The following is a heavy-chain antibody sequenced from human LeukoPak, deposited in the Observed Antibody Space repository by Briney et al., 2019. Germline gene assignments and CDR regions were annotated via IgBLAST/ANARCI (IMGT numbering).Heavy chain of an antibody. CDR3: AKDGYCSSTSCYFAGMDV. CDR1: GFTFNNYY. Sequence: PGGSLRLSCAASGFTFNNYYMSWIRQAPGKGLEWISYISSTVGTTYYADSVEGRFTISRDNAKNSLYLQMNSLRAEDTAVYYCAKDGYCSSTSCYFAGMDVWGQGTTVTVSS. D-gene: IGHD2-2*03. J-gene: IGHJ6*02. CDR2: ISSTVGTT. V-gene: IGHV3-11*01.